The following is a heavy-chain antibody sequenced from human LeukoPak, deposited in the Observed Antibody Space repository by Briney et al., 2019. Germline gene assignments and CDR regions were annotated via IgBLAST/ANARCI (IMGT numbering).Heavy chain of an antibody. CDR1: GFXFSSYA. CDR2: VSGTGGRT. J-gene: IGHJ4*02. Sequence: GRSLRLSCAASGFXFSSYAISWVRQAPGKGLEWVSAVSGTGGRTYYADSVKGRFTISRDNSKNTLYLQMNSLRAEDTAIYYCAKAREVLAYYYDGSGYYLDYWGQGTLVAVSS. CDR3: AKAREVLAYYYDGSGYYLDY. D-gene: IGHD3-22*01. V-gene: IGHV3-23*01.